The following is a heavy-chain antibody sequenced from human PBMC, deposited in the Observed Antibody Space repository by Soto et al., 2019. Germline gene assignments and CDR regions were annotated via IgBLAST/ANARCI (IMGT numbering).Heavy chain of an antibody. CDR3: AKLVDFWSGYPTAYYFDY. Sequence: GGSLRLSCAASGFTFSSYAMSWVRQAPGKGLEWVSAISGSGGSTYYADSVKGRFTISRDNSKNTLYLQMNSLRAEDTAVYYCAKLVDFWSGYPTAYYFDYWGQGTLVTVSS. D-gene: IGHD3-3*01. CDR1: GFTFSSYA. CDR2: ISGSGGST. J-gene: IGHJ4*02. V-gene: IGHV3-23*01.